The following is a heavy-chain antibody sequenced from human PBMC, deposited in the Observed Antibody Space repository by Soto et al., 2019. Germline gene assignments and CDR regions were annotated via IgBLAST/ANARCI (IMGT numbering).Heavy chain of an antibody. Sequence: LRLSCAASGFTFSSYWMSWVRQAPGKGLEWVANIKQDGNEKYYVDSVKGRFTISRDNAKHSLYLQMNSLRAEDTAVYYCARIDYGVTTDGIWYFDLWGRGTLLTVSS. CDR1: GFTFSSYW. CDR2: IKQDGNEK. V-gene: IGHV3-7*02. CDR3: ARIDYGVTTDGIWYFDL. D-gene: IGHD4-17*01. J-gene: IGHJ2*01.